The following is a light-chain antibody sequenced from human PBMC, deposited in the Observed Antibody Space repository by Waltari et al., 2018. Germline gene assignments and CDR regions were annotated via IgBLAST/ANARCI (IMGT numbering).Light chain of an antibody. Sequence: PGQSITISCSGTSSDVGGYKYVSWYQQHPGKAPKLMIYEVSNRPSGVSNRFSDSKSGNTASLTISGLQAEDEADYYCSSYTTSTLEVFGGGTKLTVL. CDR2: EVS. CDR3: SSYTTSTLEV. J-gene: IGLJ2*01. V-gene: IGLV2-14*01. CDR1: SSDVGGYKY.